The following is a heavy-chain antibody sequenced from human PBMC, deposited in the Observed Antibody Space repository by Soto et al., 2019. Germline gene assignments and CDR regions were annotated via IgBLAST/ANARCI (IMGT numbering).Heavy chain of an antibody. CDR2: IYYSGST. CDR3: ARHNLGFGSGWTTPVDY. J-gene: IGHJ4*02. V-gene: IGHV4-39*01. CDR1: GGSISSSSYY. D-gene: IGHD6-19*01. Sequence: SETLSLTCTVSGGSISSSSYYWGWIRQPPGKGLEWIGSIYYSGSTYYNPSLKSRVTISVDTSKNQFSLKLSSVTAADTAVYYCARHNLGFGSGWTTPVDYWGQGTLVTVSS.